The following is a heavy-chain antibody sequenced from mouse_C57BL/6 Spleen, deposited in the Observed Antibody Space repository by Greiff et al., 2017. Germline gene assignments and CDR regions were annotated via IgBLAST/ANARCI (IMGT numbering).Heavy chain of an antibody. Sequence: EVKLVESEGGLVQPGSSMKLSCTASGFTFSDYYMAWVRQVPEKGLEWVANINYDGSSTYYLDSLKSRFIISRDNAKNILYLQMSSLKSEDTATYYCARDRGYGSLYAMDYWGQGTSVTVSS. D-gene: IGHD1-1*01. CDR2: INYDGSST. CDR1: GFTFSDYY. V-gene: IGHV5-16*01. CDR3: ARDRGYGSLYAMDY. J-gene: IGHJ4*01.